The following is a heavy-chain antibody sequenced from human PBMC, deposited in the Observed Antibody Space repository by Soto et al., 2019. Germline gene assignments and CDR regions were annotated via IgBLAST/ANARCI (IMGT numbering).Heavy chain of an antibody. Sequence: ASVKVSCKASGYTFTRYGIRWVRQAPGQGLEWMGWISAYNDNTNYAQKFQGRVTMTTDTVTNTAHMELRSLTSDDTAVYYCAREGYCSSGSCALYSHEYFGIDVWG. V-gene: IGHV1-18*01. J-gene: IGHJ6*02. CDR2: ISAYNDNT. CDR3: AREGYCSSGSCALYSHEYFGIDV. CDR1: GYTFTRYG. D-gene: IGHD2-15*01.